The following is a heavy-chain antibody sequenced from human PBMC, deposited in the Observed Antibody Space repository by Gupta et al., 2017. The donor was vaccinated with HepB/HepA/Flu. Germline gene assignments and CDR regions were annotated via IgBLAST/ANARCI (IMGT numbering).Heavy chain of an antibody. J-gene: IGHJ2*01. V-gene: IGHV3-30*18. CDR3: AKEIQKYAGNWYFDL. CDR1: GFIFSSYG. Sequence: QVQLVESGGSVVQPGRSLRLSCAGAGFIFSSYGIHWVRQAPGKGMEWVAVISHDGTVSYYADSVKGRFTLSRDNSKNTVYLQLSSLRDEDAAVYYCAKEIQKYAGNWYFDLWGRGTLVSVSS. D-gene: IGHD5-18*01. CDR2: ISHDGTVS.